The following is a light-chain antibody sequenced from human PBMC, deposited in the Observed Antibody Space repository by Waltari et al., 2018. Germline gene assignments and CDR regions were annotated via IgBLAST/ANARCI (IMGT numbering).Light chain of an antibody. CDR1: ILANKY. CDR3: YSAADNHRVL. J-gene: IGLJ2*01. V-gene: IGLV3-27*01. CDR2: KDI. Sequence: SSELTQPASVSVSLGQPAVITCSGDILANKYGRWFQQKPGQAPVLFIYKDIERPSGIPDRFSGSSSGTTLTLTISGAQVEDEAAYYCYSAADNHRVLFGGGTKLTVL.